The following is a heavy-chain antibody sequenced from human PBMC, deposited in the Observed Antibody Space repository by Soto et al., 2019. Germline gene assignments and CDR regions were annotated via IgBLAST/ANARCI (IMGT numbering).Heavy chain of an antibody. D-gene: IGHD3-22*01. Sequence: QVQLRESGPRLVNPSGTLSLTCAVSGRSITGSSGWPCVLQPPGKGLEWIGESSHSGSSNYNPSLKSGVTISVDKTTNHFLFKLTTVLAADTAVYYCARRDYYDRSGYYLGDWGQGTLVTVSS. CDR3: ARRDYYDRSGYYLGD. J-gene: IGHJ4*02. CDR2: SSHSGSS. V-gene: IGHV4-4*02. CDR1: GRSITGSSG.